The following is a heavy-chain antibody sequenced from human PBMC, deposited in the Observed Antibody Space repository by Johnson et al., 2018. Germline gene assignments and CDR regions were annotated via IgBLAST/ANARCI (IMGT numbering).Heavy chain of an antibody. CDR2: INWNRGRI. CDR3: AKDARRTFSEFDY. V-gene: IGHV3-9*01. D-gene: IGHD3-3*02. Sequence: VQLVESGGDLVQPGRSLRLSCVASGFTFDDYGMHWVRQVPGKGLEWFSGINWNRGRIDYADAVKGRFTISRDNAKNSLYLQINSLRAEDTALYYCAKDARRTFSEFDYWGQGTLVTVSS. CDR1: GFTFDDYG. J-gene: IGHJ4*02.